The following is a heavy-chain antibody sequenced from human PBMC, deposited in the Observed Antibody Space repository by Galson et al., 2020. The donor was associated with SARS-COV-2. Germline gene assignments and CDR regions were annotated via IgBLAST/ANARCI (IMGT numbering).Heavy chain of an antibody. Sequence: GGSLRLSCAVSGFTFTNYAMSWVRQAPGQGLEWVSSMSATGGTTYYSKSVRGRFTMSRDNSKNMLYLQVYSLSAEDTALYYCSKDQWGSAWLCGSLGMDVWGQGTTVTVSS. J-gene: IGHJ6*02. CDR1: GFTFTNYA. D-gene: IGHD2-8*02. CDR2: MSATGGTT. V-gene: IGHV3-23*01. CDR3: SKDQWGSAWLCGSLGMDV.